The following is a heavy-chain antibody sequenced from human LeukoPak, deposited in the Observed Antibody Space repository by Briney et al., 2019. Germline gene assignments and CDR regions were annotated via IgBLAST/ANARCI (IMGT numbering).Heavy chain of an antibody. CDR2: ISASGGHT. Sequence: GGSLRLSCAASGFTFSSCAMSWVRQAPGKGLEWVSGISASGGHTFYADSVKGRFTISRDNSKNTLYLQMNSLRAEDTAVYYCAKGEGIVVVPAAPYDYWGQGTLVTVSS. J-gene: IGHJ4*02. CDR1: GFTFSSCA. V-gene: IGHV3-23*01. CDR3: AKGEGIVVVPAAPYDY. D-gene: IGHD2-2*01.